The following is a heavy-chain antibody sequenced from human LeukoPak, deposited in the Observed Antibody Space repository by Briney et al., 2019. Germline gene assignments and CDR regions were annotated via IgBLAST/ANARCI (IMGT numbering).Heavy chain of an antibody. D-gene: IGHD2-21*01. Sequence: GGSLRLSCGASGFTFNNYGMSWVRQTPGKGLEWVSTIGTSGANTYHADSVKGRFTISRDDSKNTLYLQMNSLRAEDTAVYHCAKKSGDHFHFDFWGQGTLVTVSS. CDR3: AKKSGDHFHFDF. CDR1: GFTFNNYG. J-gene: IGHJ4*02. V-gene: IGHV3-23*01. CDR2: IGTSGANT.